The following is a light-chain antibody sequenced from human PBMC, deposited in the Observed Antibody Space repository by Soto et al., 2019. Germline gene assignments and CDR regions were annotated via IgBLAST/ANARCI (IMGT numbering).Light chain of an antibody. CDR3: SSYAGSNNFV. J-gene: IGLJ1*01. Sequence: QSVLTQPPSASGSPRQSVTISCTGTSSDVGGYNYVSWYQQYPGKAPKLMISEVSKRPSGVPDRFSGSKSGNTASLTVSGLQAEDEADYYCSSYAGSNNFVFGTGTKVTVL. V-gene: IGLV2-8*01. CDR1: SSDVGGYNY. CDR2: EVS.